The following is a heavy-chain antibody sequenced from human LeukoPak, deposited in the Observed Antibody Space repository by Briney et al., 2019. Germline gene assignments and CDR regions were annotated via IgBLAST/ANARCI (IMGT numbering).Heavy chain of an antibody. CDR1: GGSISNYY. V-gene: IGHV4-59*08. D-gene: IGHD6-6*01. Sequence: SETLSLTCTVSGGSISNYYWSWIRQPPGKGLEWIGYVYYTGSTSYNPSLKSRVTISGDTSKNQFSLKLSSVTAADTAVYYCTRRGGSSSSDWFDPWGQGTLVIVSS. J-gene: IGHJ5*02. CDR2: VYYTGST. CDR3: TRRGGSSSSDWFDP.